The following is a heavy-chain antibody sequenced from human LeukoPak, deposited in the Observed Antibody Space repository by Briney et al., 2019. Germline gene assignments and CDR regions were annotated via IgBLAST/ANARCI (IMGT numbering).Heavy chain of an antibody. Sequence: GGSLRLSCAASGLNFFVYVMLCVGDPPGKAPQWVADISHDGSDKYYADSVKVRFTISRDNSKNTLYLQMNSLKPEDTAVYFCAKDSASLSSHFATYFDSWGQGTLVTVSS. CDR1: GLNFFVYV. CDR3: AKDSASLSSHFATYFDS. J-gene: IGHJ4*02. CDR2: ISHDGSDK. D-gene: IGHD6-13*01. V-gene: IGHV3-30*18.